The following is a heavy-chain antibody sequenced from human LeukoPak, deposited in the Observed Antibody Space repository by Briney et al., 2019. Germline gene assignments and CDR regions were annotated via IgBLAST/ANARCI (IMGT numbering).Heavy chain of an antibody. V-gene: IGHV4-34*01. CDR3: AREASEWFGSDYYYYMDV. D-gene: IGHD3-10*01. CDR1: GGSFSGYY. CDR2: INHSGST. J-gene: IGHJ6*03. Sequence: SETLSLTCAVYGGSFSGYYWSWIRQPPGKGLEWIGEINHSGSTNYNPSLKSRVAISVDMSKNQFSLKLSSVTAADTAVYYCAREASEWFGSDYYYYMDVWGKGATVTIS.